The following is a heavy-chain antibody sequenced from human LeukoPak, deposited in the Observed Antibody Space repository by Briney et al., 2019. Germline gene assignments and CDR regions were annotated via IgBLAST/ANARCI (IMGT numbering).Heavy chain of an antibody. D-gene: IGHD3-10*01. CDR1: GGTFSSYV. CDR3: ASGEYYYGSGSYHENYYYYYGMDV. CDR2: IIPILGIA. Sequence: SVKVSCKASGGTFSSYVISWVRQAPGQGLEWMGRIIPILGIANYAQKFQGRVTITADKSTSTAYMELSSLRSEDTAVYYCASGEYYYGSGSYHENYYYYYGMDVWGQGTTVTVSS. V-gene: IGHV1-69*04. J-gene: IGHJ6*02.